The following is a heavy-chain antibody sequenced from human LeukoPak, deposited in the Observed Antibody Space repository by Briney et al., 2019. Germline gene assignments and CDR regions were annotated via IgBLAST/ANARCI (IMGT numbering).Heavy chain of an antibody. V-gene: IGHV3-23*01. CDR1: GFTFSSNA. Sequence: PGGSLRLSCAASGFTFSSNAMSWVRQAPGKGLEWVSAISGSGGSTYYADSVKGRFTISRDNAKNSLYLQMNSLRAEDTAVYYCARAGTGNNFDYWGQGTLVTVSS. J-gene: IGHJ4*02. CDR3: ARAGTGNNFDY. D-gene: IGHD1-1*01. CDR2: ISGSGGST.